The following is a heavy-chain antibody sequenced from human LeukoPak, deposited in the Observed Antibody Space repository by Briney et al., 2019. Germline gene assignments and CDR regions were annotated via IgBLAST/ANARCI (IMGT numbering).Heavy chain of an antibody. CDR2: IYSGGTA. V-gene: IGHV3-53*01. D-gene: IGHD7-27*01. J-gene: IGHJ4*02. CDR3: ARASWGYDFDC. CDR1: GFNITNYY. Sequence: GGSLRPSCAASGFNITNYYMSWVRQAPGKGLEWVSVIYSGGTAYYADSVKGRFTISRDNSNSTVSLQMNSLRVDDTAVYYCARASWGYDFDCWGRGTLVTVSS.